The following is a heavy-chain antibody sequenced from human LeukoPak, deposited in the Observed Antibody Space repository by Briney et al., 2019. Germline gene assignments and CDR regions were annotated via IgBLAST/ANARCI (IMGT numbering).Heavy chain of an antibody. Sequence: PGGSLRLSCAASGFTFSSYSMNWVRQAPGKGLEWVSYISSRSSAIYYADSVKGRFTISRDNAKSSLYLQMNSLRDEDTALYYCAGGQMFTSGGFDDWGQGTLVTVSS. CDR2: ISSRSSAI. V-gene: IGHV3-48*02. J-gene: IGHJ4*02. CDR1: GFTFSSYS. D-gene: IGHD6-19*01. CDR3: AGGQMFTSGGFDD.